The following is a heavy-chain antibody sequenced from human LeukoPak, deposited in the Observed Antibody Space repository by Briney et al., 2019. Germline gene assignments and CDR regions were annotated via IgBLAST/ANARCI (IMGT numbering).Heavy chain of an antibody. CDR3: ARHPSAFLTGYQL. Sequence: SETLSLTCTVSGGSISSYYWSWIRQPPGKGLEWIGRIYTSGSTNYNPSLKSRVTISVDTSKNQFSLKLSSVTAADTAVYYCARHPSAFLTGYQLWGQGTLVTVSS. CDR1: GGSISSYY. V-gene: IGHV4-59*08. J-gene: IGHJ4*02. D-gene: IGHD3-9*01. CDR2: IYTSGST.